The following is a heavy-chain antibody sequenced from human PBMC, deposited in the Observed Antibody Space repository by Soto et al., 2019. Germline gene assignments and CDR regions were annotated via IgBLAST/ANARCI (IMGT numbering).Heavy chain of an antibody. CDR3: ARGRYGDY. CDR1: GYDFTTYG. D-gene: IGHD1-1*01. CDR2: ISAHNGNT. Sequence: QVHLVQSGAEVKNPGASVKVSCKGSGYDFTTYGITWVRQAPGQGLEWMAWISAHNGNTNNAPNLQGRVTVTRDTSTSTDYRELRSLRSDDTAVYYCARGRYGDYWGQGALVTVSS. V-gene: IGHV1-18*01. J-gene: IGHJ4*02.